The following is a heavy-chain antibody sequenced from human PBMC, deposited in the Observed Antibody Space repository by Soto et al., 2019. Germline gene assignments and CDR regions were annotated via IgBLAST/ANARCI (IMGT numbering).Heavy chain of an antibody. D-gene: IGHD2-21*01. CDR2: VYHNGGA. V-gene: IGHV4-39*01. Sequence: SVPMCRTGTVAGGSIHNRHSFCARISQPPGKGLQFIASVYHNGGAHYNSSLKSRVTSSVDTANNQVSLRMRSLTAADTAFYYCGRVVEGATRHTDPDSWGQGILVTVSS. CDR3: GRVVEGATRHTDPDS. J-gene: IGHJ5*01. CDR1: GGSIHNRHSF.